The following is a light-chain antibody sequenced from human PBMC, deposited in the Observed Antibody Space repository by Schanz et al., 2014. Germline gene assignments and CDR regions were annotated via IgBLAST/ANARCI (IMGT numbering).Light chain of an antibody. J-gene: IGLJ1*01. Sequence: QSALTQPASVSGSPGQSITISCTGTSSDVGGYNYVSWYQQHPGKAPKLIIYDVHHRPSGVSNRFSGSKTGDTASLTISGLQAEDEADYYCSSYTSSINSVFGTGTKLTVL. CDR1: SSDVGGYNY. CDR2: DVH. CDR3: SSYTSSINSV. V-gene: IGLV2-14*03.